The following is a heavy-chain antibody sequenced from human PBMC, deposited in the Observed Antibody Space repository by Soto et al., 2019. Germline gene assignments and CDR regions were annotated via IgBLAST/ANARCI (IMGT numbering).Heavy chain of an antibody. J-gene: IGHJ3*02. CDR3: ARQGEGGAFDI. D-gene: IGHD3-10*01. CDR1: GGSISSSSYY. CDR2: IYYSGST. Sequence: SETLSLTCTVSGGSISSSSYYWGWIRQPPGKGLEWIGSIYYSGSTYYNPSLKSRVTISVDTSKNQFSLKLSSVTAADTAVYYCARQGEGGAFDIWGQGTMVTVSS. V-gene: IGHV4-39*01.